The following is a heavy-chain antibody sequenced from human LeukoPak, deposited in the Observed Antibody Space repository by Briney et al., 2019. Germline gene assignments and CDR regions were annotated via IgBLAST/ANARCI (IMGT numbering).Heavy chain of an antibody. V-gene: IGHV3-23*01. J-gene: IGHJ4*02. CDR3: AKRGVVIRVILVGFHKEAYYFDS. CDR2: MSDSGGRT. Sequence: GGSLRLSCAVSGITLSNYGMSWVRQAPGKGLEWVAGMSDSGGRTNYADSVKGRFTISRDNTKNTLYLHMNSLRAEDTAVYFCAKRGVVIRVILVGFHKEAYYFDSWGQGALVTVSS. D-gene: IGHD3-22*01. CDR1: GITLSNYG.